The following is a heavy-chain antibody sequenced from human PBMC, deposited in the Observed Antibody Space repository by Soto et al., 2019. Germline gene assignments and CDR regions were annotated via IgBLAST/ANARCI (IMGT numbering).Heavy chain of an antibody. CDR3: ARDDPKLWFGELLFDY. V-gene: IGHV1-69*08. CDR2: IIPILGIA. CDR1: GGTFSSYT. D-gene: IGHD3-10*01. J-gene: IGHJ4*02. Sequence: QVQLVQSGAEVKKPGSSVKVSCKASGGTFSSYTISWVRQAPGQGLEWMGRIIPILGIANYAQKFHGRVTITADKSTSTAYMELSSLRSEDTAVYYCARDDPKLWFGELLFDYWGQGTLVTVSS.